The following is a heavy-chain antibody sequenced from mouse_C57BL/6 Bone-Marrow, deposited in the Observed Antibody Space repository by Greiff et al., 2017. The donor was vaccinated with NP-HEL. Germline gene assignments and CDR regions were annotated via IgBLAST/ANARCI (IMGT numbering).Heavy chain of an antibody. CDR3: ARSGDGYYAMDY. CDR1: GYAFSSYW. J-gene: IGHJ4*01. V-gene: IGHV1-80*01. CDR2: IYPGDGDT. D-gene: IGHD2-3*01. Sequence: VQLQQSGAELVKPGASVKISCKASGYAFSSYWMNWVKQRPGKGLEWIGQIYPGDGDTNYNGKFKGKATLTADKSSSTAYMQLSSLTSEDSAVYFCARSGDGYYAMDYGGQGTSVTVSS.